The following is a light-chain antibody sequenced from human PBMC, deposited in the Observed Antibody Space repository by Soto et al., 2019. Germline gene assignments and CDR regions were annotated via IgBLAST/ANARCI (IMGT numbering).Light chain of an antibody. Sequence: DIQMTQSPSSLSAFVGDRVTITCRASQGITNYLAWYQQKPGRVPKLLIYAASTLHSGVPSRFSGSGSGTDFTLTISSLQPEDVATYYCQKYNSAPLTFGPGTKVDIK. J-gene: IGKJ3*01. CDR3: QKYNSAPLT. CDR1: QGITNY. V-gene: IGKV1-27*01. CDR2: AAS.